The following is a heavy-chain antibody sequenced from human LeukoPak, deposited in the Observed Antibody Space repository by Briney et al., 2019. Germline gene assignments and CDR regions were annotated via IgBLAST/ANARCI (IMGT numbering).Heavy chain of an antibody. CDR2: INPNSGGT. D-gene: IGHD4-23*01. CDR3: ARTPTTVVNLDY. Sequence: GASVKVSCKASGYTFTGYYMHWVRQAPGQGLEWMGWINPNSGGTNYSQKFQGKVTMTRDTAITTAYMELSRLRSDDTAVYYCARTPTTVVNLDYWGQGTLVTVSS. V-gene: IGHV1-2*02. J-gene: IGHJ4*02. CDR1: GYTFTGYY.